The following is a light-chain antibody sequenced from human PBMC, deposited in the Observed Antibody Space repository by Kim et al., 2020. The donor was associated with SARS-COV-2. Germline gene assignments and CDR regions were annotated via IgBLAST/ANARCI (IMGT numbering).Light chain of an antibody. Sequence: DIQMTQSPSSLSASIGDRVTFSCRASQNIKNYLNWYQQKPGKAPTLLIYAASTPQSGVPSRFSGSGSGTDFILSISSLQPDDFATYYCQQSYSTLPMYSFGQGTKLEI. V-gene: IGKV1-39*01. J-gene: IGKJ2*01. CDR1: QNIKNY. CDR3: QQSYSTLPMYS. CDR2: AAS.